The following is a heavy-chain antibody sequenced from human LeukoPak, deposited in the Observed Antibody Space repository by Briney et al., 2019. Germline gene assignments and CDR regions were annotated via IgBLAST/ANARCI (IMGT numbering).Heavy chain of an antibody. CDR3: TRVLSGGGCIDY. V-gene: IGHV3-49*04. J-gene: IGHJ4*02. Sequence: GGSLRLSCAASGFTFSSYSMHWVRQAPGKGLEWAGFIRSKAYGGTTEYAASVKGRFTISRDDSKSIAYLQMNSLKTEDTAVYYCTRVLSGGGCIDYWGQGTLVTVSP. D-gene: IGHD3-16*01. CDR1: GFTFSSYS. CDR2: IRSKAYGGTT.